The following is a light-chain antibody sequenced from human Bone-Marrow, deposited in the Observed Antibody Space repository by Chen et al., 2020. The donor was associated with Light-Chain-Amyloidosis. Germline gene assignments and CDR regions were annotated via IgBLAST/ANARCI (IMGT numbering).Light chain of an antibody. V-gene: IGLV2-14*03. Sequence: QSALTQPASVSGSPGQSSTISCTGTSGDVGGYNYVSWYQQHPGKAPKLMIYDVSNRPSGVSNRFSGSKSGNTASLTISGLQAEDEADYYCSSYTSSSTWVFGGGTKLTVL. CDR1: SGDVGGYNY. J-gene: IGLJ3*02. CDR3: SSYTSSSTWV. CDR2: DVS.